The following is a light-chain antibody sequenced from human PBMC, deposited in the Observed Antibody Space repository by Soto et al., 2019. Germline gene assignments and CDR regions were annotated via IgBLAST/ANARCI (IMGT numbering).Light chain of an antibody. CDR1: QNIKCH. Sequence: DIQMTQSPSTLSASVGDRVTITCLASQNIKCHLAWYQQKPGKAPKLLIYTASSLQSGVPSRFSGSVSGTDFTLTSSSLQPEDFATFYCQQYDLYSAFGQGTKVEIK. CDR2: TAS. J-gene: IGKJ1*01. CDR3: QQYDLYSA. V-gene: IGKV1-5*03.